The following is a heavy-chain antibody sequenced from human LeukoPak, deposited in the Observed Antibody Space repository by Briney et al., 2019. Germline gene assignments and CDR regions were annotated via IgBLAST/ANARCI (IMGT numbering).Heavy chain of an antibody. D-gene: IGHD3-3*01. J-gene: IGHJ5*02. CDR3: ATAPASVDSS. V-gene: IGHV3-7*01. Sequence: GGSLRLSCAASGFTFTRFWLSWVRQSPGKGLEWVANINPDGTKTTYVDSVEGRFAISRDNAKNSVFLLMTSLRAEDTAMYYCATAPASVDSSWGQGTLVAVSS. CDR1: GFTFTRFW. CDR2: INPDGTKT.